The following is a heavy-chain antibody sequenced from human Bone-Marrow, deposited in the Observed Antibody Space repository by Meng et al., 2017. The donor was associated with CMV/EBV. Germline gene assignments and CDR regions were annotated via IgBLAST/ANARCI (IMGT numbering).Heavy chain of an antibody. CDR2: VDPEGGET. Sequence: ASVKVSCKISGNILNDYYMHWVQQAPGKGLEWMGLVDPEGGETIYAEKFQGRLTITADTSTETAYMELSSLRSEDTAVYYCARMTSGSSAWYGSMDVWGQGTTVTVSS. D-gene: IGHD6-19*01. V-gene: IGHV1-69-2*01. CDR3: ARMTSGSSAWYGSMDV. CDR1: GNILNDYY. J-gene: IGHJ6*02.